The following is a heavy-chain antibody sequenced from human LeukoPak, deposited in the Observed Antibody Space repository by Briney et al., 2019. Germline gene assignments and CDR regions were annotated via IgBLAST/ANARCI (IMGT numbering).Heavy chain of an antibody. D-gene: IGHD3-16*01. J-gene: IGHJ5*02. CDR1: GDSVSSNSVA. CDR2: TYYRSKWYN. Sequence: SQTLSLTCAISGDSVSSNSVAWNWIRQSPSRGLEWLGRTYYRSKWYNDYAVSVKSRITINPDTPKNQFSLQLDSVTPEDTAVYYCARDRMMIAWFDPWGQGTLVTVSS. V-gene: IGHV6-1*01. CDR3: ARDRMMIAWFDP.